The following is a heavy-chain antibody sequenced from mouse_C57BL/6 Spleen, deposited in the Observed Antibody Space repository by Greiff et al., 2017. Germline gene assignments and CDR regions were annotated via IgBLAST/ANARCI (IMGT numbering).Heavy chain of an antibody. J-gene: IGHJ2*01. CDR3: AREGYYGSRAPFDY. CDR2: ISDGGSYT. CDR1: GFTFSSYA. Sequence: EVQGVESGGGLVKPGGSLKLSCAASGFTFSSYAMSWVRQTPEKRLEWVATISDGGSYTYYPDNVKGRFTISRDNAKNNLYLQMSHLKSEDTAMYYCAREGYYGSRAPFDYWGQGTTLTVSS. D-gene: IGHD1-1*01. V-gene: IGHV5-4*01.